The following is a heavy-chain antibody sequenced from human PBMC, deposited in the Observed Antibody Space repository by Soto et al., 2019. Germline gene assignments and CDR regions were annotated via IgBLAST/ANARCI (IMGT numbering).Heavy chain of an antibody. Sequence: GESLKISCKASGYIFIDYWIGWVRQMPGKGLEWMGIVYPRDSDTRYSPSFQGQVTISADRSTGTAFLQWRSLKASDTAMYYCARQGSNGAYYYYGMDVWGQGTTVTVSS. V-gene: IGHV5-51*01. J-gene: IGHJ6*02. CDR1: GYIFIDYW. CDR3: ARQGSNGAYYYYGMDV. D-gene: IGHD3-16*01. CDR2: VYPRDSDT.